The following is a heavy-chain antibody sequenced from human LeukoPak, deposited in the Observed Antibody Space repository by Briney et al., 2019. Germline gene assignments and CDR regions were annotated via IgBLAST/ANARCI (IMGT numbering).Heavy chain of an antibody. Sequence: SETLSLTCTVSGGSISSISYYWGWIRQPPGKGLEWIGSIYYTGSTYYNPSLKSRVTVSVDTSKNQFSLKLSSVTAADTAVYYCARGGFFGSGSPWVDYWGQASLVAVSS. J-gene: IGHJ4*02. CDR1: GGSISSISYY. V-gene: IGHV4-39*01. CDR2: IYYTGST. CDR3: ARGGFFGSGSPWVDY. D-gene: IGHD3-10*01.